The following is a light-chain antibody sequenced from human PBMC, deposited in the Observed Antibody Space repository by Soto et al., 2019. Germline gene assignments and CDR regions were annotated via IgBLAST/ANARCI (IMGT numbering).Light chain of an antibody. V-gene: IGLV2-14*03. CDR2: EVN. J-gene: IGLJ1*01. CDR3: NSYTSHNTFV. Sequence: LAQPASVSGSPGQAITISCSGTGSDVGAHDFISWYQQHPGKAPKLMIYEVNNRPSGVSDRFSGSKSGNTASLTISGLQTEDEADYYCNSYTSHNTFVFGSGTKVTVL. CDR1: GSDVGAHDF.